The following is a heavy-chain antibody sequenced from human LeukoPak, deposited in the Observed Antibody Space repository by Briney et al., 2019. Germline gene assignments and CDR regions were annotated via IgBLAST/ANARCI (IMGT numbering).Heavy chain of an antibody. J-gene: IGHJ4*02. CDR2: AYYRSKWQI. CDR1: GDSVSSNNVA. D-gene: IGHD3-10*01. V-gene: IGHV6-1*01. Sequence: SQTLSPTCAISGDSVSSNNVAWNWIRQSPSRGLEWLGRAYYRSKWQIDYAVSMTGRITINPDTSKNQFSLQLSSVTPEDTAVYYCTRDFTVTHFDFWDQGTLVTVSS. CDR3: TRDFTVTHFDF.